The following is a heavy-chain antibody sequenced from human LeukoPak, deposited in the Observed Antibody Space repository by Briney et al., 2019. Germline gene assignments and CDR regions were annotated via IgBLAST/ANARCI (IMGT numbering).Heavy chain of an antibody. CDR1: GGSISSYY. CDR3: AREQYYYDSSGYYYIWYFDL. D-gene: IGHD3-22*01. J-gene: IGHJ2*01. CDR2: IYTSGST. Sequence: EPSETLSLTCTVSGGSISSYYWSWIRQPAGKGLVWIGRIYTSGSTNYNPSLKSRVTMSVDTSKNQFSLKLSSVTAADTAVYYCAREQYYYDSSGYYYIWYFDLWGRGTLVTVSS. V-gene: IGHV4-4*07.